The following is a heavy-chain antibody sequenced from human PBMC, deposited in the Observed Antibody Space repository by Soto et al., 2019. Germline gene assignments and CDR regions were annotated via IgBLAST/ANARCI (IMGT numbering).Heavy chain of an antibody. CDR3: ARDRIQLRLGKYSFNGMDV. Sequence: QVQLVQSGAEMRKPGSSLRVSCKASGGTFSDYAFSWVRQAPGQGLEWMGGIVPRFGSPNYEQKFGGRVTITADTSTSTVYMELSGLRFDDTAVYFCARDRIQLRLGKYSFNGMDVWGQGTTITVSS. CDR2: IVPRFGSP. J-gene: IGHJ6*02. CDR1: GGTFSDYA. V-gene: IGHV1-69*06. D-gene: IGHD3-16*01.